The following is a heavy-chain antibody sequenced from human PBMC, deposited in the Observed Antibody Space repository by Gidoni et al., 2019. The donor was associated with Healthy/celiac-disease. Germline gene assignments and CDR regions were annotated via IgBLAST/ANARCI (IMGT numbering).Heavy chain of an antibody. CDR3: ARGRYHDRSGFPY. D-gene: IGHD3-22*01. CDR1: GPSFSGYY. J-gene: IGHJ4*02. V-gene: IGHV4-34*01. CDR2: ITNTGST. Sequence: QVQLQQWGAGLLQPSETLSLTCAMSGPSFSGYYGSWIRPSPGRGLDWIAEITNTGSTHYKPSLRSRVTISVDASKNQFSLQLRSVTAADTAVYYCARGRYHDRSGFPYWGQGTLVTVSS.